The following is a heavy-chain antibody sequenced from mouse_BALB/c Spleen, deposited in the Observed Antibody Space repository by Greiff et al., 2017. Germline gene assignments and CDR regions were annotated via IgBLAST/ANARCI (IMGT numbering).Heavy chain of an antibody. CDR1: GFTFSDYY. V-gene: IGHV5-4*02. D-gene: IGHD3-2*01. CDR3: ASTARATGAMDY. Sequence: DVKLVESGGGLVNPGGSLKLSCAASGFTFSDYYMYWVRQTPEKRLEWVATISDGGSYTYYPDSVKGRFTISRDNAKNNLYLQMSSLKSEDTAMYYCASTARATGAMDYWGQGTSVTVSS. J-gene: IGHJ4*01. CDR2: ISDGGSYT.